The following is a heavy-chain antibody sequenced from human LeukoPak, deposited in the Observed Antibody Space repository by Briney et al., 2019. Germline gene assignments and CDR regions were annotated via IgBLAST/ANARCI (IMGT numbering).Heavy chain of an antibody. Sequence: GGSLSLSCAASGFTFTSNYMSWVRQAPGKGLEWVSVIYSEGSTYYADSVRGRFIISRDNSKNTLYLQMNSLRVEDTAVYYCAREAPKRWLPDWGQGTLVTASS. CDR1: GFTFTSNY. V-gene: IGHV3-53*01. CDR3: AREAPKRWLPD. D-gene: IGHD5-24*01. J-gene: IGHJ4*02. CDR2: IYSEGST.